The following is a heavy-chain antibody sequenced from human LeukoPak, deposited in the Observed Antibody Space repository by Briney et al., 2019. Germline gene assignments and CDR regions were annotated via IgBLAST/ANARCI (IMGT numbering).Heavy chain of an antibody. Sequence: GGSLRLSCAASGFTFSDYYMSWIRQAPGKGLEWVSYISSSGSTIYYADSVKGRFTISRDNAKNSLYLQMNSLRAEDTAVYYCAKDRQQLANWFDPWGQGTLVTVSS. J-gene: IGHJ5*02. D-gene: IGHD6-13*01. V-gene: IGHV3-11*04. CDR3: AKDRQQLANWFDP. CDR1: GFTFSDYY. CDR2: ISSSGSTI.